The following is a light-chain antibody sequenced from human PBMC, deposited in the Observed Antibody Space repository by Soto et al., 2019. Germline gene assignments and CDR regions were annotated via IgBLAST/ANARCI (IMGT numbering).Light chain of an antibody. J-gene: IGKJ3*01. Sequence: EIVLTQSPGTLSLSPGERATLSCRASQSVSDMYLAWYQQKPGQAPRLLIYASNRATGIPDRFSGSGSGTDFTITISRLEPEDFAVYYCHHYGTSALFGPGTKVEIK. CDR1: QSVSDMY. CDR3: HHYGTSAL. CDR2: AS. V-gene: IGKV3-20*01.